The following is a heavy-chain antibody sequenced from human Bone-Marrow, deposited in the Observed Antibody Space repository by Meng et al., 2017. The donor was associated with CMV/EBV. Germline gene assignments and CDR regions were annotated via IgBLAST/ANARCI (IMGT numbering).Heavy chain of an antibody. CDR1: GYTFTTYD. Sequence: ASVKVSCKASGYTFTTYDINWIRQAPGQGLEWMAWINPNTGDSGYAQKFQGRLAITRDTSISTVYMELGSLRSDDTAVYYCARDAGTIAVSGIGDYWGQGTLVTVSS. V-gene: IGHV1-8*03. CDR2: INPNTGDS. D-gene: IGHD6-19*01. J-gene: IGHJ4*02. CDR3: ARDAGTIAVSGIGDY.